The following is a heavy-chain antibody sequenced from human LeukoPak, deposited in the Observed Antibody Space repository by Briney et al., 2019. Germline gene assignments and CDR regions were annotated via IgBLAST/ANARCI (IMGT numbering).Heavy chain of an antibody. V-gene: IGHV1-8*02. D-gene: IGHD2-15*01. CDR3: ARAGGYCGRISCPYYFDY. CDR2: MNPNSGNT. Sequence: ASVKVSCKTSGYTFTGYYMHWVRQAPGQGLEWMGWMNPNSGNTGYAQKFQGRVTMTRNTSISTAYMELSSLRSEDTAVYYCARAGGYCGRISCPYYFDYWGQGSLVAVSS. J-gene: IGHJ4*02. CDR1: GYTFTGYY.